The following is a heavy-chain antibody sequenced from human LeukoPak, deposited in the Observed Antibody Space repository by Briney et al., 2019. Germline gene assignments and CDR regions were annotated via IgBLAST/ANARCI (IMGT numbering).Heavy chain of an antibody. CDR1: GYIFTNYW. V-gene: IGHV5-51*01. CDR3: ARHQFLWFGEFYGYMDV. D-gene: IGHD3-10*01. Sequence: GESLKISCKGSGYIFTNYWIGWVRQMPGKGLEWMGIIYPGDSDTRYSPSFQGQVTISADKSISTAYLQWSSLKASDTAMYYCARHQFLWFGEFYGYMDVWGKGTTVTISS. J-gene: IGHJ6*03. CDR2: IYPGDSDT.